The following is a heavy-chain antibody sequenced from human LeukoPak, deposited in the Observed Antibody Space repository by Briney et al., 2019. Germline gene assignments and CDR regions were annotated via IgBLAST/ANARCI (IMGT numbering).Heavy chain of an antibody. CDR1: GGSISHYY. D-gene: IGHD3-22*01. CDR2: IYDSGST. V-gene: IGHV4-59*01. J-gene: IGHJ3*02. Sequence: PSETLSLTCTVSGGSISHYYWSWIRQPPGKGLEWIGYIYDSGSTNYNPSLKSRVTISVDTSKNQFSLKLSSVTAADTAVYYCACLTTADAFDIWGQGTMVTVSS. CDR3: ACLTTADAFDI.